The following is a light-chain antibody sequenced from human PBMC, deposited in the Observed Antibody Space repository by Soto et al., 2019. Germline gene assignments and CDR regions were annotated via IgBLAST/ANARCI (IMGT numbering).Light chain of an antibody. CDR2: YMS. CDR1: QYVGTR. V-gene: IGKV3-11*01. Sequence: EIVLTQSPATLSSSPAETATLSCRASQYVGTRLAWYQHKPGQAPRLLIYYMSKRATGIPARFSGSGSGTDFTLTISNLAPEDFGVYYCHQRQSWPRTFGQGTKVDIK. J-gene: IGKJ1*01. CDR3: HQRQSWPRT.